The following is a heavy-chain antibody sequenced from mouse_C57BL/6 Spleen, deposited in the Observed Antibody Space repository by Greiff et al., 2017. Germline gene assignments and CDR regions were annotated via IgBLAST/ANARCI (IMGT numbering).Heavy chain of an antibody. Sequence: DVQLQESGGGLVQPKGSLKLSCAASGFSFNTYAMNWVRQAPGKGLEWVARIRSKSNNYATYYADSVKDRFTISRDDSESMLYLQMNNLKPEDTAMYYCVRQLANWDYFDYWGQGTTLTVSS. J-gene: IGHJ2*01. CDR3: VRQLANWDYFDY. CDR1: GFSFNTYA. V-gene: IGHV10-1*01. D-gene: IGHD4-1*01. CDR2: IRSKSNNYAT.